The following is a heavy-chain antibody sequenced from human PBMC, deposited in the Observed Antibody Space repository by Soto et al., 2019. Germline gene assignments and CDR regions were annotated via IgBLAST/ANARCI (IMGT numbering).Heavy chain of an antibody. CDR1: GDSISSGNYY. CDR3: ARDRGFGMDV. J-gene: IGHJ6*02. V-gene: IGHV4-31*03. Sequence: TLSLTCTVSGDSISSGNYYWNWIRQHPGKGLEWIGYIYNSGTIRYNPSLSLKSRVSISGDTSKYQFSLNLISVTAADTAVYYCARDRGFGMDVWGQGTTVTVSS. CDR2: IYNSGTI.